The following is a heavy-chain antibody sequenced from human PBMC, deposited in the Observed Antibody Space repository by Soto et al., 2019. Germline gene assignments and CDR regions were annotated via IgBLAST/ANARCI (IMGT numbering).Heavy chain of an antibody. CDR3: AKKSGVGATWYFDY. Sequence: GTLLPPCSASGFTFSNYGMSWVRQAPGKGLEWVSALPEIGTNTYYADSVKGRFTISRDNSKNTLFLQINNLRAGDTDVYYCAKKSGVGATWYFDYWGQGTLVTVYS. CDR1: GFTFSNYG. D-gene: IGHD1-26*01. J-gene: IGHJ4*02. CDR2: LPEIGTNT. V-gene: IGHV3-23*01.